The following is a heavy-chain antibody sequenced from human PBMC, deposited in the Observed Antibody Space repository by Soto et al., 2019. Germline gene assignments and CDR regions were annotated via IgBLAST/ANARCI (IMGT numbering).Heavy chain of an antibody. J-gene: IGHJ4*02. Sequence: QVQLVESGGGLVEPGGSLRLSCAASGFRFSDHYMTWIRQAPGKGLEWVSKISGGGSTTYYADSVKGRFTVSRVNAKNSLYLQMNSLRTEDTAVYYCAGDPYYYGSAFWGQGTLVTVSS. CDR3: AGDPYYYGSAF. V-gene: IGHV3-11*01. CDR2: ISGGGSTT. CDR1: GFRFSDHY. D-gene: IGHD3-10*01.